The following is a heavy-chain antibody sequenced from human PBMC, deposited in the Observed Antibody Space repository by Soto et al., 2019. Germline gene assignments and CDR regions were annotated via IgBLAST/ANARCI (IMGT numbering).Heavy chain of an antibody. CDR2: IYYSGST. CDR3: ARDSRDVVVVAATPVIYYYYGMDV. J-gene: IGHJ6*02. V-gene: IGHV4-30-4*01. D-gene: IGHD2-15*01. CDR1: GGSIISGDYY. Sequence: SETLSLTCTVSGGSIISGDYYWMWIRQPPGKGLEWIGYIYYSGSTYYNPSLKSRVTISVDTSKNQFSLKLSSVTAADTAVYYCARDSRDVVVVAATPVIYYYYGMDVWGQGTTVTVSS.